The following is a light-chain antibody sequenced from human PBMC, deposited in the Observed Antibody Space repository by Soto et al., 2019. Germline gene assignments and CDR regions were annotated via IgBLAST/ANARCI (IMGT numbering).Light chain of an antibody. Sequence: DVVRTQSPLSLPVTLGQPASISCRSSQSLVYSDGNTYLNWFHQRPGQSPRRLIYKVSNRASGVPDRFSDRGSGTDFTLKISGVESEDVGVYYCMQGRYGSRLTCGGGTEVEIK. CDR3: MQGRYGSRLT. J-gene: IGKJ4*01. V-gene: IGKV2-30*01. CDR2: KVS. CDR1: QSLVYSDGNTY.